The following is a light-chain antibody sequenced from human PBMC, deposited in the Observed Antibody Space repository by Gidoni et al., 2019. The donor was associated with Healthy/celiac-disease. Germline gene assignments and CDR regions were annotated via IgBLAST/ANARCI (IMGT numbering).Light chain of an antibody. J-gene: IGKJ2*01. V-gene: IGKV3-11*01. CDR2: DAP. CDR1: QSVSSY. CDR3: QQRSNCYT. Sequence: DIVMTHSPATPSSSPAERATLSCRASQSVSSYLDWYQQKPGQPPRLLIYDAPNRTTGIPARFSGSGSRTDFTLTISRLDPEDFAVYYCQQRSNCYTFGQGTKLEIK.